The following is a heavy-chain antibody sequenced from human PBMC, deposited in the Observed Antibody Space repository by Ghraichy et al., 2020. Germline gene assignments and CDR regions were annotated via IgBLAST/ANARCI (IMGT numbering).Heavy chain of an antibody. CDR2: ISAYNGNT. CDR1: DYTFTSYG. V-gene: IGHV1-18*01. Sequence: ASVKGSCKASDYTFTSYGISWVRQAPGQGLEWMGWISAYNGNTNYEQKLQGRVTMTTDTSTSTAYMELRSLRSDDTAVYYCARASPDITTVTTVDYWGQGTLVTVSS. CDR3: ARASPDITTVTTVDY. J-gene: IGHJ4*02. D-gene: IGHD4-17*01.